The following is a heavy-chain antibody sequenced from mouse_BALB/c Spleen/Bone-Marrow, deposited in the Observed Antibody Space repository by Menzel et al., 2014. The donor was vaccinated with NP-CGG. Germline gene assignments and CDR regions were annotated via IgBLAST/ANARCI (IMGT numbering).Heavy chain of an antibody. V-gene: IGHV1-19*01. CDR3: ARSWNYYSMDY. CDR2: VNPHNGGT. J-gene: IGHJ4*01. CDR1: GYTFTDYY. Sequence: VQLQQSGPELVKPGASVEMSCKASGYTFTDYYMDWVKLSHGESFKWIGRVNPHNGGTNYNQKFKGRATLTVDKSSSTAYMELSSLTSEDSAVYYCARSWNYYSMDYWGQGTSVTVSS.